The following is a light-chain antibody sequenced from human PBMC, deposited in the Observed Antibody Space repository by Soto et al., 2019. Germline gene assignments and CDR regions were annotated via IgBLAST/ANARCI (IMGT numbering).Light chain of an antibody. J-gene: IGKJ1*01. Sequence: DIQVTQSPATLSASVGERATLSCRASQSISSWLAWYQHKPGQAPKLLIYKASGLESGVPSRFSGSGSGTDFTLTISSLQPDDCATYYCQQHNIYSRTFGQGTQGDIK. CDR2: KAS. V-gene: IGKV1-5*03. CDR1: QSISSW. CDR3: QQHNIYSRT.